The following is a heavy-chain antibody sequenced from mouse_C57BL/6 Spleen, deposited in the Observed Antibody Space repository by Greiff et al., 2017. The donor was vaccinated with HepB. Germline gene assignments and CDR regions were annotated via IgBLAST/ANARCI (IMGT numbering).Heavy chain of an antibody. V-gene: IGHV2-5*01. J-gene: IGHJ4*01. Sequence: VKLVESGPGLVQPSQSLSITCTVSGFSLTSYGVHWVRQSPGKGLEWLGVIWRGGSTDYNAAFMSRLSITKDNSKSQVFFKMNSLQADDTAIYYCAKTSFITTVVATPYYAMDYWGQGTSVTVSS. D-gene: IGHD1-1*01. CDR2: IWRGGST. CDR1: GFSLTSYG. CDR3: AKTSFITTVVATPYYAMDY.